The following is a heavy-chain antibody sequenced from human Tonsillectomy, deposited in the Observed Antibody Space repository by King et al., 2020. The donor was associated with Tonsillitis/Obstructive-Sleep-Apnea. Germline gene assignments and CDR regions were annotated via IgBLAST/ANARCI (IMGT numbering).Heavy chain of an antibody. D-gene: IGHD6-19*01. V-gene: IGHV1-2*02. J-gene: IGHJ6*02. CDR3: AIDQVGIAVAGEFFYYYYGMDV. Sequence: QLVQSGAEVKKPGASVKVSCKASGYTFTGYYMHWVRQAPGQGLEWMGWINPNSGGTNYAQKFQGRVTMTRDTSISTAYMELSRLRSDDTAVYYCAIDQVGIAVAGEFFYYYYGMDVWGQGTTVTVSS. CDR1: GYTFTGYY. CDR2: INPNSGGT.